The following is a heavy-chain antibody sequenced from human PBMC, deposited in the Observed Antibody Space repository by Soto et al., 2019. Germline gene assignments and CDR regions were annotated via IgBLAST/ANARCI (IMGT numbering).Heavy chain of an antibody. D-gene: IGHD1-7*01. CDR3: AKLPPFDWYFDL. CDR1: GFTFSDYY. Sequence: QVQLVESGGGLVKPGGSLRLSCVASGFTFSDYYMSWLRQAPGKGLEWVSYISSRSSYRNYADSVKGRFTISRDDAQNSLYLQMNSLRAEDTAVYYCAKLPPFDWYFDLWGRGTLVTVSS. V-gene: IGHV3-11*06. J-gene: IGHJ2*01. CDR2: ISSRSSYR.